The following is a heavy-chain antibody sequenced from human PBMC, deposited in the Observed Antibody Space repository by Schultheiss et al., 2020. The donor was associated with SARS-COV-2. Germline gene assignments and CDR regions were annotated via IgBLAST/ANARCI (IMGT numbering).Heavy chain of an antibody. Sequence: SETLSLTCTVSGGSISSGGYYWSWIRQHPGKGLEWIGYIYYSGDTSYNPSLKSRVTIARDRPQSQFSLKLRSVTAADTAVYYCARDAGLTPTGGRGMDVWGQGTTVTVSS. CDR2: IYYSGDT. CDR3: ARDAGLTPTGGRGMDV. CDR1: GGSISSGGYY. D-gene: IGHD3-16*01. V-gene: IGHV4-31*03. J-gene: IGHJ6*02.